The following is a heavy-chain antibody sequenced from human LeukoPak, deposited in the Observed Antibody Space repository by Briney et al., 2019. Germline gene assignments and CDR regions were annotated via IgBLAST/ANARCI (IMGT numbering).Heavy chain of an antibody. D-gene: IGHD3-22*01. Sequence: GGSLRLSCAVSGITLSNYGMSWVRQAPGKGLEWVAGISDSGSRTYYADSVKGRFTISTDNPKNTLYLQMSSLRAEDTAVYFCAKRGVVIRVILVGFHKEAYYFDSWDQGALVTVSS. CDR1: GITLSNYG. V-gene: IGHV3-23*01. CDR2: ISDSGSRT. CDR3: AKRGVVIRVILVGFHKEAYYFDS. J-gene: IGHJ4*02.